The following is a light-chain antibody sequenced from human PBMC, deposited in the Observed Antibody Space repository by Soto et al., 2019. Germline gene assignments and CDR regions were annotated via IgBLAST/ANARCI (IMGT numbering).Light chain of an antibody. V-gene: IGKV3-11*02. CDR2: DAS. CDR1: QSVSSY. J-gene: IGKJ4*01. Sequence: EIVLTQSPATLSLSPGERATLSCRASQSVSSYLAWYQQKPGQAPRLLIYDASNRATGIPARFSGSGSGRDLTLTISSLEPDDFAVYYCQQRSNWLTFGGGTKVEIK. CDR3: QQRSNWLT.